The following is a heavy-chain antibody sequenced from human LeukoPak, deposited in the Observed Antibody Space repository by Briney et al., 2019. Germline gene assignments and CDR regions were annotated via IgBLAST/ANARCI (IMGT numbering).Heavy chain of an antibody. Sequence: GGSLRLSCAASGFTFNTYAMGWVRQAPGKGLEWVSGISGSGRTTYYADSVKGRFTISRDNSKNTLYVQMNSLRAEDTAVYYCAKDRRELDVFDIWGQGTMVTVSS. CDR2: ISGSGRTT. CDR1: GFTFNTYA. V-gene: IGHV3-23*01. J-gene: IGHJ3*02. CDR3: AKDRRELDVFDI.